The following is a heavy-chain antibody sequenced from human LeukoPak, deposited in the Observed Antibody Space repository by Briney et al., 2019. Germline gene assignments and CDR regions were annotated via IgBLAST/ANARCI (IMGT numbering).Heavy chain of an antibody. Sequence: SGPTLVKPTQTRTLTCTFSGFSLTTSGVGVGWVRQPPGRALEWLALIYWDDDKRYSPSLKSRLTITKDTSKNQAVLTMTNMDPVDTATYYCARTNLDSRGYFVNYYGMAVWGQGTTVTVSS. CDR2: IYWDDDK. CDR1: GFSLTTSGVG. CDR3: ARTNLDSRGYFVNYYGMAV. V-gene: IGHV2-5*02. J-gene: IGHJ6*02. D-gene: IGHD3-22*01.